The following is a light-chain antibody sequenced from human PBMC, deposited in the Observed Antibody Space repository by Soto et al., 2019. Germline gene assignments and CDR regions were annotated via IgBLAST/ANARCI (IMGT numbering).Light chain of an antibody. CDR2: DAS. Sequence: EIVLTQSLATLSLSPGERATLSCRASQSVSSYLAWYQQKPGQAPRLLIYDASARATGIPARFSGSGSGTDFTLTISSLEPEDFAVYYCQQRSNWPGTFGQGTKLEIK. CDR1: QSVSSY. V-gene: IGKV3-11*01. CDR3: QQRSNWPGT. J-gene: IGKJ2*01.